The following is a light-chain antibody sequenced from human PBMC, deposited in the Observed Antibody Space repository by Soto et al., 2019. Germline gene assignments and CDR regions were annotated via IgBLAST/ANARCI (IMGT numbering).Light chain of an antibody. CDR2: SYD. V-gene: IGLV1-44*01. J-gene: IGLJ1*01. Sequence: QSVLTQPPSASGTPGQRVTICCSTSSSNHGDNTENWYQHVPGTAPKLLIYSYDQRPSGVPDRFSGSRSGTSASLAISGLQSEDEADYSCAAWDATMDGYVFGTGTKVTVL. CDR1: SSNHGDNT. CDR3: AAWDATMDGYV.